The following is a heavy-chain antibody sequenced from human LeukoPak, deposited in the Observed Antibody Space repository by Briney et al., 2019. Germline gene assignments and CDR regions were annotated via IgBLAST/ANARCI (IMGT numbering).Heavy chain of an antibody. Sequence: ASVKVSCKASGYTFTSYYMHWVRQAPGQGLEWMGIINPSGGSTSYAQKFQGRVTMTRDTSTSTVYMELSSLRSEDTAVYYCAGEVIEGYCSGGSCRGVDYWGQGTLVTVSS. CDR3: AGEVIEGYCSGGSCRGVDY. J-gene: IGHJ4*02. CDR1: GYTFTSYY. CDR2: INPSGGST. V-gene: IGHV1-46*01. D-gene: IGHD2-15*01.